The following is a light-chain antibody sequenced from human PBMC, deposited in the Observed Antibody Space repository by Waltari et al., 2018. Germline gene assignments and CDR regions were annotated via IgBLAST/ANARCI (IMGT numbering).Light chain of an antibody. CDR2: AVS. V-gene: IGLV2-23*02. CDR3: CSYAGSSKGV. Sequence: QSALTQPASVSGSPGQSITISCTGSSSDVGNYKRVSWYQQHPGKAPKLMIYAVSKRPSGGSARFSGSKSGDTASLTISGLQPEDEADYFCCSYAGSSKGVFGGGTKVTVL. J-gene: IGLJ2*01. CDR1: SSDVGNYKR.